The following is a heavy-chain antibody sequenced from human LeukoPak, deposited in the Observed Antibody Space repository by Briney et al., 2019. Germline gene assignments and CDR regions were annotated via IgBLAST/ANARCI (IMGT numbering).Heavy chain of an antibody. CDR3: ARGGRYCTNGVCARRFDY. D-gene: IGHD2-8*01. Sequence: SETLSLTCAVYGGSFSGYYWSWIRQPPGKGLEWIGEINHSGSTSYNPSLKSRVTISADTSKNQFSLKLSSVTAADTAVYYCARGGRYCTNGVCARRFDYWGQGTLVTVSS. CDR1: GGSFSGYY. CDR2: INHSGST. J-gene: IGHJ4*02. V-gene: IGHV4-34*01.